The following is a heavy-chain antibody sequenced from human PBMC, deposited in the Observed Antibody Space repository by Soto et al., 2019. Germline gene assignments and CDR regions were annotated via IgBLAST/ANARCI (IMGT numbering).Heavy chain of an antibody. Sequence: EVQLLESGGGLVQPGGSLRLSCAASGFTFSSYAMSWVRQAPGKGLEWVSAIRGSGGSTYYADSVKGRFTISRDNSKNTLYLKMNSLRAEDTAVYYGAYSSTPCGYWGQGTLVSVSS. CDR1: GFTFSSYA. D-gene: IGHD6-13*01. CDR2: IRGSGGST. V-gene: IGHV3-23*01. J-gene: IGHJ4*02. CDR3: AYSSTPCGY.